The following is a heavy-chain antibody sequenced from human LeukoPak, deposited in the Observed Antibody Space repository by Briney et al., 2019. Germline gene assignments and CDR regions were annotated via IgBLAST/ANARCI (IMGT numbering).Heavy chain of an antibody. CDR1: GFTFSGYS. D-gene: IGHD3-9*01. V-gene: IGHV3-21*03. CDR2: ITSSGSSM. Sequence: GGSLRLSCAASGFTFSGYSLNWVRQAPGKGLEWVSSITSSGSSMYYADSVKGRFTISRDNAESSMYLQVNSLRVDDTGLYYCTRDIDDVLTGDDAFDIWGQGTMVTVSS. CDR3: TRDIDDVLTGDDAFDI. J-gene: IGHJ3*02.